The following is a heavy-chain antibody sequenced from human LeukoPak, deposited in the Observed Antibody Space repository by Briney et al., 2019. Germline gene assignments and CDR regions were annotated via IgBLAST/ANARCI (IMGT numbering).Heavy chain of an antibody. Sequence: PWASVKVSCKASGGTLSSYAISWVRQAPGQGLEWMGRIIPILGIANYAQKFQGRVTITADKSTSTAYMELSSLRSEDTAVYYCARSYHPAAMDYWGQGTLVTVSS. V-gene: IGHV1-69*04. D-gene: IGHD2-2*01. CDR1: GGTLSSYA. CDR3: ARSYHPAAMDY. CDR2: IIPILGIA. J-gene: IGHJ4*02.